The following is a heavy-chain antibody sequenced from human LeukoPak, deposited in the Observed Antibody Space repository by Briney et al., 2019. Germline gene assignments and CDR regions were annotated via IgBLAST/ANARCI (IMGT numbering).Heavy chain of an antibody. Sequence: GGSLRLSCAASGFTFSSYSMNWVRQAPGKGLEWVSSISSSSSYIYYADSVKGRFTISRDNAKNSLYLQMNSLRAEDTAVYYCATLKVLHTMIVGHEAFDIWGQGTMVTVSS. J-gene: IGHJ3*02. CDR1: GFTFSSYS. CDR2: ISSSSSYI. D-gene: IGHD3-22*01. V-gene: IGHV3-21*01. CDR3: ATLKVLHTMIVGHEAFDI.